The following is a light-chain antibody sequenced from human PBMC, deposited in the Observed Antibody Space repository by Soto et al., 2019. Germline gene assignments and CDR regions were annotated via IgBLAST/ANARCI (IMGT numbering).Light chain of an antibody. CDR1: QSVSSTY. Sequence: EIVLTQSPGTLSLSPGERATLSCRTSQSVSSTYVAWYQQKPGQAPRLLIYGASSRAAGIPDRFSGSGSGTDFTLTISRLEPEDLAVYYCQQYGTSPLFTFGPGTKVDIK. CDR2: GAS. CDR3: QQYGTSPLFT. J-gene: IGKJ3*01. V-gene: IGKV3-20*01.